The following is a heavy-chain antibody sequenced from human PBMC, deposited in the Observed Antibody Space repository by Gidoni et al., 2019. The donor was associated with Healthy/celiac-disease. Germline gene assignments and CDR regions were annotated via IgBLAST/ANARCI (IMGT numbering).Heavy chain of an antibody. CDR1: GFTFSSYW. V-gene: IGHV3-7*04. CDR2: IKQEGSEK. J-gene: IGHJ4*02. Sequence: EVQLVASGGGLVQPGGSLRLSCAASGFTFSSYWMSWVRQAPGNGLEWVANIKQEGSEKYYVDSVKGRFTISRDNAKNSLYLQMNSLRAEDTAVYYCARRDQGVISSSFDYWGQGTLVTVSS. D-gene: IGHD3-10*01. CDR3: ARRDQGVISSSFDY.